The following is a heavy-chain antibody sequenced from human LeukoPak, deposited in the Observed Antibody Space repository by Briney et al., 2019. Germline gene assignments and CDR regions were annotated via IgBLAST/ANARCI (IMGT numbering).Heavy chain of an antibody. CDR1: GGTFTTYA. J-gene: IGHJ6*03. Sequence: SVKVSCKASGGTFTTYAISWVPQAPGQELEWMGGIVPIFGTANYAQKYQGRVINSPAESTSTASMELSRLRSEDTAVYYCARDKGKDDNGFPTGTYYYYYMDGWGKGSTVTISS. CDR2: IVPIFGTA. D-gene: IGHD4-17*01. V-gene: IGHV1-69*13. CDR3: ARDKGKDDNGFPTGTYYYYYMDG.